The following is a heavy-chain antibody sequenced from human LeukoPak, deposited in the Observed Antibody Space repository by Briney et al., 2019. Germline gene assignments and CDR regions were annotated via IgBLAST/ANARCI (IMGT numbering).Heavy chain of an antibody. V-gene: IGHV4-31*03. CDR1: SGSNNRGGFY. CDR2: IFGNGGT. CDR3: ARAERDYFGSGPFDL. Sequence: SETLPLTCTVSSGSNNRGGFYLSWVRQPPGKGLEWLGYIFGNGGTYYNPSLESRLSISGDSSKTQFSLRLTSVTAADTAVYYCARAERDYFGSGPFDLWGQGTLVTVSS. D-gene: IGHD3-10*01. J-gene: IGHJ4*02.